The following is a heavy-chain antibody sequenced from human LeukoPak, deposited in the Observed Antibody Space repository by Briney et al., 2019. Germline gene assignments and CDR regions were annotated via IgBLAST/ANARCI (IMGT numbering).Heavy chain of an antibody. J-gene: IGHJ2*01. CDR1: GFTFSSYG. CDR3: TTDRGTAQYFDL. D-gene: IGHD3-10*01. CDR2: IRYDGSNK. Sequence: GGSLRLSCAASGFTFSSYGMHWVRQAPGKGLEGVAFIRYDGSNKYYADSVKGRFTISRDNSKNTLYLQMNSPKTEDTAVYYCTTDRGTAQYFDLWGRGTLVTVSS. V-gene: IGHV3-30*02.